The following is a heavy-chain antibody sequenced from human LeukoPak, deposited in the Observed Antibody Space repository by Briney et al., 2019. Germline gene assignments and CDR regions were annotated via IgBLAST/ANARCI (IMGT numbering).Heavy chain of an antibody. V-gene: IGHV3-23*01. CDR1: GFTFSSHA. CDR2: VGTGFDT. Sequence: GGSLRLSCVASGFTFSSHAMSWVRQAPGKGLEWVSTVGTGFDTYYTDSVKGRFTISRDNSKNTLSLQMSSLRDEDTATYYCTKNVPGRAIDYWGQGTLVTVSS. J-gene: IGHJ4*02. D-gene: IGHD2-15*01. CDR3: TKNVPGRAIDY.